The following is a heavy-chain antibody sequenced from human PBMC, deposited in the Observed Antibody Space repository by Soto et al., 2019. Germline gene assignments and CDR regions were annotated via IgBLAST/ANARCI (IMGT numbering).Heavy chain of an antibody. V-gene: IGHV4-39*01. J-gene: IGHJ5*02. D-gene: IGHD2-15*01. CDR3: ARPYCSGGSCPWDNWVDP. CDR2: IYYSGST. CDR1: GSSISSSSYY. Sequence: SETLPLTCTVSGSSISSSSYYWCWIRQPPGKGLEWIGSIYYSGSTYYNPSLKSRVTISVDTSKNQFSLKLSSVTAADKAVYYCARPYCSGGSCPWDNWVDPWGQGSLVT.